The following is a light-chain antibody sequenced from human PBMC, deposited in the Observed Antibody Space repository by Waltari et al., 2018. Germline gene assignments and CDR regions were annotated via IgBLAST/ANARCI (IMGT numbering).Light chain of an antibody. J-gene: IGLJ1*01. Sequence: QSVLTQPPSVSGAPGQRVTISCTGSSSNIGAPYDVHWYQHVPGTAPKVLIYGNTNRPSGVPDRFSASKSGTSASLAITGLQAEDEVYYYCQSYDSNLSGLVFGTGTKVTVL. CDR3: QSYDSNLSGLV. CDR1: SSNIGAPYD. V-gene: IGLV1-40*01. CDR2: GNT.